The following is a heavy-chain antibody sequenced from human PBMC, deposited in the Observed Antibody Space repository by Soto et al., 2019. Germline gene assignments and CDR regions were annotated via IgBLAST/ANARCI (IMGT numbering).Heavy chain of an antibody. CDR2: IIPIFGTA. CDR3: ARRNRYYYDSSGYHWFDP. CDR1: GGTFSSYA. Sequence: QVQLVQSGAEVKKPGSSVKASCKASGGTFSSYAISWVRQAPGQGLEWMGGIIPIFGTANYAQKFQGRVTITADESTSTAYMELSSLRSEDTAVYYCARRNRYYYDSSGYHWFDPWGQGTLVTVSS. J-gene: IGHJ5*02. V-gene: IGHV1-69*01. D-gene: IGHD3-22*01.